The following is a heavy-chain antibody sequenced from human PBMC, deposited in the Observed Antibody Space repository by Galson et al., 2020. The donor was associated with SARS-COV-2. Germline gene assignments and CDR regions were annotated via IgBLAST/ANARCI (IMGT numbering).Heavy chain of an antibody. CDR1: GGSISTTSYF. V-gene: IGHV4-39*01. D-gene: IGHD2-21*02. Sequence: SETLSLTCTVSGGSISTTSYFWGWIRQPPGKGLEWIGTIYYSGTTYYNPSLRSRVTISVDTSRNQFSLKLNSVTAADTAVYYCARRGGMVTMQHFDLWGRGTLVTVSS. J-gene: IGHJ2*01. CDR2: IYYSGTT. CDR3: ARRGGMVTMQHFDL.